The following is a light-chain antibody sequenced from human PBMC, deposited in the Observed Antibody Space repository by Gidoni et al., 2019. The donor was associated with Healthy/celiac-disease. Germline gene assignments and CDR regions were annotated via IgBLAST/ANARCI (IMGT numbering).Light chain of an antibody. Sequence: QTVVTQEPSFSLSPGGTVTLTCGLSSGSVSTSYYPSWYQQTPGQAPLTLIYNTNPRSSGVPDRFSGSILGNKASLTITGAHADDESYYYCVLYMGSGIWVFGGGTKLTVL. CDR2: NTN. V-gene: IGLV8-61*01. J-gene: IGLJ3*02. CDR3: VLYMGSGIWV. CDR1: SGSVSTSYY.